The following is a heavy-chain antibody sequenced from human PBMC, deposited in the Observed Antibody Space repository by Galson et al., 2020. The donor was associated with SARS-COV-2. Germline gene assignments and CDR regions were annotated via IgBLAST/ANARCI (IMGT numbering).Heavy chain of an antibody. CDR3: ARHPDSLHYDFWSGKYFDY. D-gene: IGHD3-3*01. Sequence: HGESLKISCKGSGYSITSYWISWVRQMPGKGLEWMGRIDPSDSYTNYSPSFQGHVTISADKSISTAYLQWSSLKASDTAMYYCARHPDSLHYDFWSGKYFDYWGQGTLVTVSS. CDR1: GYSITSYW. J-gene: IGHJ4*02. CDR2: IDPSDSYT. V-gene: IGHV5-10-1*01.